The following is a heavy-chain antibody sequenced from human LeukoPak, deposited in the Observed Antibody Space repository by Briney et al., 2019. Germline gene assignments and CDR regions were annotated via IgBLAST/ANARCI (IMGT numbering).Heavy chain of an antibody. CDR2: INHSGST. D-gene: IGHD4-17*01. J-gene: IGHJ4*02. V-gene: IGHV4-34*01. Sequence: PSETLSLTCAVYGGSFSGYYWSWLRQPPGKGLEWIGEINHSGSTNYNPSLKSRVTISVDTSKNQFSLKLSSVTAADTAVYYCARGSTVYFHGDLDDWGQGTLVTVSS. CDR1: GGSFSGYY. CDR3: ARGSTVYFHGDLDD.